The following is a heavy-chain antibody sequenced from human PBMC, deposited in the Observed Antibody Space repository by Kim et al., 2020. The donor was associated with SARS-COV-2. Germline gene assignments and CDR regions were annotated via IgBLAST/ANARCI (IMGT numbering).Heavy chain of an antibody. J-gene: IGHJ4*01. CDR1: GGSISSSSYH. V-gene: IGHV4-39*07. CDR2: IYYSGTT. Sequence: SETLSLTCTVSGGSISSSSYHWGWIRQPPGKGLEWIGSIYYSGTTYYNPSLKSRVTISVDTSKNQFSLKLSSVTAADTAVYYCARVLWFGEFRPVYYFD. CDR3: ARVLWFGEFRPVYYFD. D-gene: IGHD3-10*01.